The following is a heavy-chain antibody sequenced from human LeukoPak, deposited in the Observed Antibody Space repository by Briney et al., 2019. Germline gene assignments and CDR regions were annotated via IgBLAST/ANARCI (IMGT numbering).Heavy chain of an antibody. CDR2: IKDDGSET. V-gene: IGHV3-7*01. CDR3: ARDDTSIAGAYKGFDY. CDR1: GFTFSSYW. Sequence: GGSLRLSCAASGFTFSSYWMSWVRQAPGKGLEWVSNIKDDGSETYYADSVKGRFTISRDKAKNTLYLQMNSLRAEDTAVYYCARDDTSIAGAYKGFDYWGQGTLVTVAS. D-gene: IGHD6-13*01. J-gene: IGHJ4*02.